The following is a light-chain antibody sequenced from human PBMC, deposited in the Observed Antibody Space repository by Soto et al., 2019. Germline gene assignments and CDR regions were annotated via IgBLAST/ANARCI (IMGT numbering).Light chain of an antibody. CDR2: SNN. CDR1: SSNIGSNT. J-gene: IGLJ3*02. CDR3: AAWDVSLNGWV. V-gene: IGLV1-44*01. Sequence: QSVLTQPPSASGTPGQRVTISCSGSSSNIGSNTVNWYQQLPGTAPKLLIYSNNQRPSGVPDRFSGSKSGTSASLAISGLQSEDEADYYCAAWDVSLNGWVFGGGTQLTVL.